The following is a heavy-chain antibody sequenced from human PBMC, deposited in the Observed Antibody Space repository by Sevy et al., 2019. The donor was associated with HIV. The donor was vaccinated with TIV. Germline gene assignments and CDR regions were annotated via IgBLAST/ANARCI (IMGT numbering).Heavy chain of an antibody. CDR3: EKGLGGTTTSYWFDP. V-gene: IGHV3-23*01. D-gene: IGHD4-17*01. Sequence: GGSLRLSCAASGFPFSSYAMSWVRQAPGKGLEWVSTICGSGGSAYYAASVKGRFTISRDNSKNTLFLQMHSLRAEDTAVYYCEKGLGGTTTSYWFDPWGQGTLVTVSS. CDR2: ICGSGGSA. CDR1: GFPFSSYA. J-gene: IGHJ5*02.